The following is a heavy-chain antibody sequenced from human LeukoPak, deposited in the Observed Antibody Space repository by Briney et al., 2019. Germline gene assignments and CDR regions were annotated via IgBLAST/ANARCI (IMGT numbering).Heavy chain of an antibody. Sequence: SVKVSCKASGGTFSSYAISWVRQAPGQGLEWMGRIIPIFGTANYAQKFQGRVTITTDESTSTAYMELSSLRSEDTAVYYCARDYDILAGPNPKYYYYYMDVWGKGTTVTVSS. D-gene: IGHD3-9*01. J-gene: IGHJ6*03. V-gene: IGHV1-69*05. CDR2: IIPIFGTA. CDR3: ARDYDILAGPNPKYYYYYMDV. CDR1: GGTFSSYA.